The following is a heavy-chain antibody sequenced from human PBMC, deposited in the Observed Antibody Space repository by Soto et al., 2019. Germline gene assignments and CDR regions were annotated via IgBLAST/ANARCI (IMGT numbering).Heavy chain of an antibody. CDR3: AKAGHYFDNNGYHNYFDY. Sequence: PGGSLRLSCAASGFTVSSFAMSWVRQAPGKGLQWVSGIGGSGDDTYHAESVRGRFTISRDRSKNTLWLQMNSLRAEDTAVYYCAKAGHYFDNNGYHNYFDYWGQGT. D-gene: IGHD3-22*01. J-gene: IGHJ4*02. CDR1: GFTVSSFA. V-gene: IGHV3-23*01. CDR2: IGGSGDDT.